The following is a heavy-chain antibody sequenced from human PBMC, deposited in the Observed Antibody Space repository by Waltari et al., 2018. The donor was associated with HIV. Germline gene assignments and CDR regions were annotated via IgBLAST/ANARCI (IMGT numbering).Heavy chain of an antibody. CDR2: MFHNGST. Sequence: QVQLQESGPGLVKPSETLSLTCAVSGYSISSGYFWGWNRQPPGKALEWIGSMFHNGSTYYNPSLKSRVTISVDTSKYQFSLKLSSVTSADTAIYYCAREWGTLMVAWFDPWGQGTLVTVSS. CDR1: GYSISSGYF. D-gene: IGHD3-10*01. CDR3: AREWGTLMVAWFDP. J-gene: IGHJ5*02. V-gene: IGHV4-38-2*02.